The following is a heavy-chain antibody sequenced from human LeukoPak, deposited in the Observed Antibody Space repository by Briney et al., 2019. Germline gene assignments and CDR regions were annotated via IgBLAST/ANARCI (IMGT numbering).Heavy chain of an antibody. V-gene: IGHV1-46*03. CDR1: GYTFTSYY. D-gene: IGHD3-22*01. CDR2: INPSGGST. CDR3: AAHRSGYSPFYYYMDV. J-gene: IGHJ6*03. Sequence: GASVKVSXKASGYTFTSYYMHWVRQAPGQGLEWMGVINPSGGSTSYAQEFQGRVTMTRDTSTSTVYMELSSLRSEDTAVYYCAAHRSGYSPFYYYMDVWGKGTTVTVSS.